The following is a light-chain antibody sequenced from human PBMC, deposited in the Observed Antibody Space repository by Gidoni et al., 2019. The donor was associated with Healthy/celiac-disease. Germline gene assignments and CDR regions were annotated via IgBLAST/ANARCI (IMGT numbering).Light chain of an antibody. CDR2: GTS. J-gene: IGLJ2*01. CDR1: SSNIGAGYD. CDR3: QSYDSSLSGVV. Sequence: QSVLTQPPSVSGAPGQRVTISCTGSSSNIGAGYDVHWYQQLPGTAPKLLIYGTSNRPSGVPDRFSGSKSGTSASLAITGLQAEDEADYYCQSYDSSLSGVVFGGWTKLTVL. V-gene: IGLV1-40*01.